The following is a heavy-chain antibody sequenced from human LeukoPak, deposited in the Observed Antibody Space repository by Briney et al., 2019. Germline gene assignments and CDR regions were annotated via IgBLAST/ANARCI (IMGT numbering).Heavy chain of an antibody. Sequence: GASVKVSCKASGGTFSSYAINWVRQAPGQGLEWMGWMNPNSGNTGYAQKFQGRVTMTRNTSISTAYMELSSLRSEDTAVYYCARGLGNDGIFDYWGQGTLVTVSS. D-gene: IGHD1-1*01. CDR3: ARGLGNDGIFDY. CDR1: GGTFSSYA. J-gene: IGHJ4*02. V-gene: IGHV1-8*02. CDR2: MNPNSGNT.